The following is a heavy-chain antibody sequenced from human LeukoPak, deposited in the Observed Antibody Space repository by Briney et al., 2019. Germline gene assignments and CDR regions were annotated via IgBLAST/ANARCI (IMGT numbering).Heavy chain of an antibody. CDR3: ARHFLSSVRVHNWFDP. V-gene: IGHV5-51*01. Sequence: LGESLKISCKGSGYRFTSYWIGWVRQMPAKGLERMGIIYPGDCDPSYSPSFQGQAPISADKTISAAYLQWSSLKTSDTATYYCARHFLSSVRVHNWFDPWGKGTLVTVSS. D-gene: IGHD6-19*01. CDR1: GYRFTSYW. CDR2: IYPGDCDP. J-gene: IGHJ5*01.